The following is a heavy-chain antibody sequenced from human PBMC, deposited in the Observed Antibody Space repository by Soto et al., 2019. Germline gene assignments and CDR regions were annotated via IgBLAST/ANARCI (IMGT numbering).Heavy chain of an antibody. J-gene: IGHJ4*02. V-gene: IGHV4-4*07. CDR3: ARHHPSTLAALEIPFDL. Sequence: SETLSVTSTVSGDSTEHSHGSWIRQPPGKGLEWIGLTFSRGSATYNPSLKSRVTISVDTSKNQLSLKLTSVTAADTAVYFCARHHPSTLAALEIPFDLLGKGTLVTGSS. D-gene: IGHD6-25*01. CDR1: GDSTEHSH. CDR2: TFSRGSA.